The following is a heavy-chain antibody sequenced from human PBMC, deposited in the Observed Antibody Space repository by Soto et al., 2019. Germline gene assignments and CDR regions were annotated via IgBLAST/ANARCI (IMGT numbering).Heavy chain of an antibody. CDR1: CGSISSYY. CDR3: ARGWGTMVRGVFDP. CDR2: IYYSGST. Sequence: PSETLSLTCTVSCGSISSYYWSWIRQPPGKGLEWIGYIYYSGSTNYNPSLKSRVTISVDTSKNQFSLKLSSVTAADTAVYYCARGWGTMVRGVFDPWGQGTLVTVSS. V-gene: IGHV4-59*01. D-gene: IGHD3-10*01. J-gene: IGHJ5*02.